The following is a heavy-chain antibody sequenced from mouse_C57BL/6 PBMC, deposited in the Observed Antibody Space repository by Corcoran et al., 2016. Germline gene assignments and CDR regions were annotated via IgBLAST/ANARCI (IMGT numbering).Heavy chain of an antibody. CDR2: INPHNGGT. V-gene: IGHV1-26*01. Sequence: EIQVQKSGPELVKPGTSVKISCKASGYTVTDYYMNWVKQSPGKSLACIGDINPHNGGTHYNQKFKGKATLTVDKSSSTAYMELRSLTSDDSAVDYCARRGLSGVDYWGQGTTLTVSS. D-gene: IGHD3-1*01. CDR1: GYTVTDYY. J-gene: IGHJ2*01. CDR3: ARRGLSGVDY.